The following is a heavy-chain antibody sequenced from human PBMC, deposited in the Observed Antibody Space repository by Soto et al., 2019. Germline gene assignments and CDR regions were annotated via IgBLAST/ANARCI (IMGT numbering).Heavy chain of an antibody. CDR1: GFTFSSYS. CDR2: ISGSGGST. D-gene: IGHD3-22*01. J-gene: IGHJ4*02. V-gene: IGHV3-23*01. CDR3: AKNGLYYYDSSHLLDY. Sequence: PGGSLRLSCAASGFTFSSYSMSWVRQAPGKGLEWVSAISGSGGSTYYADSVKGRFTISRHNSKNTLYLQMNSLRAEDTAVYYCAKNGLYYYDSSHLLDYWGQGTLVTVSS.